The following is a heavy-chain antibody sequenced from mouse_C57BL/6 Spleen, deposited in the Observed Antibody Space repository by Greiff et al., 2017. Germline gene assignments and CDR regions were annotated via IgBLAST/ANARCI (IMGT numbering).Heavy chain of an antibody. Sequence: EVKLQESGPELVKPGASVKISCKASGYSFTGYYMNWVKQSPEKSLEWIGEINPSTGGTTYNQKFKAKATLTVDKSSSTAYMQLKSLTSEDSAVYYCARSGIYYYGSSYDPYWYFDVWGTGTTVTVSS. D-gene: IGHD1-1*01. CDR2: INPSTGGT. J-gene: IGHJ1*03. V-gene: IGHV1-42*01. CDR1: GYSFTGYY. CDR3: ARSGIYYYGSSYDPYWYFDV.